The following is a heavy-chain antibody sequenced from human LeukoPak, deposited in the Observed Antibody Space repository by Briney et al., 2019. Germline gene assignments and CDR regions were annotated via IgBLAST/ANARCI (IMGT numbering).Heavy chain of an antibody. CDR2: VTCKAVGETT. J-gene: IGHJ3*02. CDR3: IPGSHYCGGDCYLI. CDR1: GFTFSNAW. Sequence: GGSLRLSCAASGFTFSNAWMNWVRQAPGKGLEWVGRVTCKAVGETTDYAAPVKGRFTISRDDSKNTVYLQMNSLKIEDTAVYYCIPGSHYCGGDCYLIWGQGTMVTVSS. D-gene: IGHD2-21*02. V-gene: IGHV3-15*01.